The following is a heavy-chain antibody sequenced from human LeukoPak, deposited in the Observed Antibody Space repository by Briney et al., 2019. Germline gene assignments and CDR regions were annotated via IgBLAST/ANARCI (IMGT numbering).Heavy chain of an antibody. CDR3: ARGSSDYYEFDY. V-gene: IGHV3-13*01. Sequence: PGGSLRLSCAASGFTFSSYDMHWVRQNAERGLEWISAIGVGGDTYYPDSVKGRFTISRENAKNSLYLQMNSLRPGDTAVYYCARGSSDYYEFDYWGQGILVIVSS. CDR1: GFTFSSYD. J-gene: IGHJ4*02. D-gene: IGHD3-22*01. CDR2: IGVGGDT.